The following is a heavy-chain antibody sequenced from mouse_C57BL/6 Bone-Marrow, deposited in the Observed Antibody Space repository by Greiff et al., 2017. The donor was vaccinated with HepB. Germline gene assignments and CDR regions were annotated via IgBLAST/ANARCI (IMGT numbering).Heavy chain of an antibody. D-gene: IGHD3-3*01. CDR2: INPNYGTT. CDR3: AREGTTWFAY. J-gene: IGHJ3*01. Sequence: VQLKESGPELVKPGASVKISCKASGYSFTDYNLNWVKQSNGKRLEWIGVINPNYGTTSYNQKFKGKATLTVDQSSSTAYMQLNSLTSEDSAVYYWAREGTTWFAYWGQGTLVTVSA. V-gene: IGHV1-39*01. CDR1: GYSFTDYN.